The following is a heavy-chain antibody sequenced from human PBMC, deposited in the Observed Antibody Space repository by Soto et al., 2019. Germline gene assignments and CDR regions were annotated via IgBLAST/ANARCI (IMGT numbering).Heavy chain of an antibody. Sequence: LSLTCAIPGDSVSSNSAAWNWIRQSPSRGLEWLGRTYYRSKWYNDYAVSVKSRITINPDTSKNQFSLQLNSVTPEDTAVYYCAREVVEPAAYYYGMDVWGQGTTVTVSS. V-gene: IGHV6-1*01. D-gene: IGHD2-21*01. CDR1: GDSVSSNSAA. CDR2: TYYRSKWYN. CDR3: AREVVEPAAYYYGMDV. J-gene: IGHJ6*02.